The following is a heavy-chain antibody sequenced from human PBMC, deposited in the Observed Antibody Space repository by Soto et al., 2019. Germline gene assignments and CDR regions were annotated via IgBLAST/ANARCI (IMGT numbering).Heavy chain of an antibody. CDR1: GGSISSYY. J-gene: IGHJ3*02. V-gene: IGHV4-59*01. CDR3: ARSIVITMVRGVITPKGFDI. D-gene: IGHD3-10*01. CDR2: IYYSGST. Sequence: SETLSLTCTVSGGSISSYYWSWIRQPPGKGLEWIGYIYYSGSTNYNPSLKSRVTISVDTSKNQFSLKLSSVTAADTAVYYCARSIVITMVRGVITPKGFDIWGQGTMVTVSS.